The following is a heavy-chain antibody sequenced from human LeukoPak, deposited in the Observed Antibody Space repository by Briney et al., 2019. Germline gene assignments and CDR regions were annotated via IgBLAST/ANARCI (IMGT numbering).Heavy chain of an antibody. CDR2: ISYDGSNK. CDR3: AKDRGYSGYFAY. V-gene: IGHV3-30*18. Sequence: GGSLRLSCAASGFTFSSYGMHWVRQAPGKGLEWVAVISYDGSNKYYADSVKGRFTISRDNSKNTLYLQMNSLRAEDTAVYYCAKDRGYSGYFAYWGQGTLVTVSS. J-gene: IGHJ4*02. D-gene: IGHD5-12*01. CDR1: GFTFSSYG.